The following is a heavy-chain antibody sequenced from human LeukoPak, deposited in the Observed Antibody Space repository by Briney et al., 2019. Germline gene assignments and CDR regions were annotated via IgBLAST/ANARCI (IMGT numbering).Heavy chain of an antibody. CDR1: AGSISSYY. J-gene: IGHJ4*02. D-gene: IGHD5-18*01. CDR2: IYYSGST. Sequence: PSETLSLTCTVSAGSISSYYWSWIRQPPGKGLEWIGYIYYSGSTNYNPSLKSRVTISVDTSKNQFSLKLSSVTAADTAVYYCARGAIQLWYDYWGQGTLVTVSS. V-gene: IGHV4-59*01. CDR3: ARGAIQLWYDY.